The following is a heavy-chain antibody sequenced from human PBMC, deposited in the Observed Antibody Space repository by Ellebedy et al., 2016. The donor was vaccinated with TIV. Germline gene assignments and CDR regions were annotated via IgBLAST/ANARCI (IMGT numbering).Heavy chain of an antibody. CDR3: AKARGSSVIDYNYFGMDV. V-gene: IGHV3-9*01. J-gene: IGHJ6*02. CDR2: ISWHSGSV. D-gene: IGHD2-21*01. Sequence: SLKISXVASGFAFGDYAMHWVRQTPGKGLEWVAGISWHSGSVDYADSVKGRFTISRDQSNNTVYLQMNSLRVDDTAIYYCAKARGSSVIDYNYFGMDVWGHGTTVTVSS. CDR1: GFAFGDYA.